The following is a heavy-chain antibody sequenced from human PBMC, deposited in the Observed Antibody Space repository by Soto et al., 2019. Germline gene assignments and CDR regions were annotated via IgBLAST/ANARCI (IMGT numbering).Heavy chain of an antibody. D-gene: IGHD3-3*01. CDR3: ARAYDFWTPTPPYFDY. J-gene: IGHJ4*02. V-gene: IGHV4-30-4*01. Sequence: QVQLQESGPGLVKPSQTLSLTCTVSGGSISSGDYYWSWIRQPPGKGLEWIGYIYYSGSTYYNPSLKSRVTISVDTSKTQFSLKLSSVTAADTAVYYCARAYDFWTPTPPYFDYWGQGTLVTVSS. CDR1: GGSISSGDYY. CDR2: IYYSGST.